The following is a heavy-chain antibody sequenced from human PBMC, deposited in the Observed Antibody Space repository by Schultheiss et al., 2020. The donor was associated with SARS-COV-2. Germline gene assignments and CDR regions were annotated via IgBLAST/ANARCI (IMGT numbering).Heavy chain of an antibody. CDR3: ARHVSSGWPVLNY. D-gene: IGHD6-19*01. CDR1: GGSISSYY. J-gene: IGHJ4*02. Sequence: SETLSLTCTVSGGSISSYYWSWIRQPPGKGLEWIGSIYYSGSTNYNPPLKSRVTISVDTSKNQFSLKLISVTAADTAVYYCARHVSSGWPVLNYWGQGTLVTVSS. V-gene: IGHV4-59*08. CDR2: IYYSGST.